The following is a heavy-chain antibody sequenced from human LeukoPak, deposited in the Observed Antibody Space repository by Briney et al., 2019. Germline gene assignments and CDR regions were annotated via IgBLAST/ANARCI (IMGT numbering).Heavy chain of an antibody. CDR1: GFTFSSYW. D-gene: IGHD3-22*01. Sequence: GGSLRLSCAASGFTFSSYWMHWVRQAPGKGLVWVSRTNSDGSSTSYADSVKGRFTFSRDNAKNTLYLQMNSLRAEDTAVYYCARGFYYDSSGYYSDAFDIWGQGTMVTVSS. V-gene: IGHV3-74*01. CDR2: TNSDGSST. J-gene: IGHJ3*02. CDR3: ARGFYYDSSGYYSDAFDI.